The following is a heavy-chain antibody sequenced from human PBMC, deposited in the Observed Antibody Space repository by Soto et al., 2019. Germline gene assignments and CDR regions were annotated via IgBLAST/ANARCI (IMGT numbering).Heavy chain of an antibody. CDR3: XXXPQGIXVDXSYYYGMDV. CDR1: GFTFSDYD. Sequence: QVELVESGGGLAKPGGSLRLSCAASGFTFSDYDMSWIRQAPGKGLEWVSYTSSSGSTIYYADSVKGRFTMSRDNAKNSXXLXXXXXXXXXXXXXXXXXXPQGIXVDXSYYYGMDVWGQGTTVTVSS. J-gene: IGHJ6*02. V-gene: IGHV3-11*01. D-gene: IGHD6-19*01. CDR2: TSSSGSTI.